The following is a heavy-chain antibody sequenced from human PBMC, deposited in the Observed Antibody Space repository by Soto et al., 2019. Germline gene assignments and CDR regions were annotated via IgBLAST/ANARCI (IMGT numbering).Heavy chain of an antibody. J-gene: IGHJ4*02. V-gene: IGHV3-15*07. CDR2: IKSISDGETT. CDR3: TRRIAVGGTYYFDY. CDR1: GFTFSHAW. D-gene: IGHD6-19*01. Sequence: LLVESGGGFVQPGGSLRLSCVASGFTFSHAWMDWVRQAPGKGLEWVGRIKSISDGETTNYAASVAGRFTISRDDSKNTLFLHVNSLKTEDTGVYYCTRRIAVGGTYYFDYWGQGTLVTVSS.